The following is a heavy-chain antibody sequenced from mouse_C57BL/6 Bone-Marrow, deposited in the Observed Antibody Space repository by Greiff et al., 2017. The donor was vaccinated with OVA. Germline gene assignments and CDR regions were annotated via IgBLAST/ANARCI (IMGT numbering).Heavy chain of an antibody. CDR1: GYTFTSYW. D-gene: IGHD1-1*01. J-gene: IGHJ3*01. Sequence: VQLQQPGAELVKPGASVKMSCKASGYTFTSYWITWVKQRPGQGLEWIGDIYPGSGSTNYNEKFKSKATLTVYTSSSTAYMQLSSLTSEDSAVYYCARWYYYGSSYGFAYWGQGTLVTVSA. CDR2: IYPGSGST. CDR3: ARWYYYGSSYGFAY. V-gene: IGHV1-55*01.